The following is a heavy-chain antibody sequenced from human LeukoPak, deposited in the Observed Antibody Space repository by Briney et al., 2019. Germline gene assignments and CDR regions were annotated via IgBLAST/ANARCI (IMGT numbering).Heavy chain of an antibody. Sequence: PSETLSLTCTVSGGSISSSSYYWGWIRQPPGKGLEWIGSIYYSGSTYYNPSLKSRVTISVDTSKNQFSLKLSSVTAADTAVYYCARDRRAVTTEIDYWGQGTLVTVSS. CDR2: IYYSGST. CDR3: ARDRRAVTTEIDY. D-gene: IGHD4-17*01. V-gene: IGHV4-39*07. J-gene: IGHJ4*02. CDR1: GGSISSSSYY.